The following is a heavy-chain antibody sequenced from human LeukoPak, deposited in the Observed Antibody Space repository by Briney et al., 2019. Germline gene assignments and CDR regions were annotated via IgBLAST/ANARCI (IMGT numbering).Heavy chain of an antibody. CDR2: ISYSGVS. D-gene: IGHD5-24*01. CDR1: SAAISRSY. V-gene: IGHV4-59*08. CDR3: ARLPEGEYATSLGWLDP. Sequence: PSETLSLTCTVPSAAISRSYWIWIRQTPGKGLEWIGYISYSGVSTYNPSLGSRVTISRDTFKNEVSLNLSSVTAADTAVYFCARLPEGEYATSLGWLDPWGQGTRVTVSS. J-gene: IGHJ5*02.